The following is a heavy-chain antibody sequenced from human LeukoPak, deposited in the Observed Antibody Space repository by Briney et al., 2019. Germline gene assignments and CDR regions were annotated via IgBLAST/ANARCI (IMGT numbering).Heavy chain of an antibody. D-gene: IGHD1-1*01. V-gene: IGHV3-23*01. Sequence: PGGSLRLSCAASGFTFSSYAMSWARQAPGKGLEWVSPISASGDSTYYADSVKGRFTISRDISRNTLYVQMNSLRAEDTAVYYCARYIRSPLYYFDYWGRGTLVTVSS. CDR2: ISASGDST. CDR3: ARYIRSPLYYFDY. J-gene: IGHJ4*02. CDR1: GFTFSSYA.